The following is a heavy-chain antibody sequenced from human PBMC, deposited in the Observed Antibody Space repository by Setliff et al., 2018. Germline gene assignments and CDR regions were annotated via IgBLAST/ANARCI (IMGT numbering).Heavy chain of an antibody. J-gene: IGHJ4*02. CDR1: GGFIYDHY. CDR3: VRERQGGFLEWSPFDS. CDR2: VYSDGET. D-gene: IGHD3-3*01. Sequence: LSLTCTVSGGFIYDHYWTWIRQPAGKGLQWIGRVYSDGETDYSPSLKSRVTISVDKSNNQFSLNLKSMTAADTALYFCVRERQGGFLEWSPFDSWGQGILVTAPQ. V-gene: IGHV4-4*07.